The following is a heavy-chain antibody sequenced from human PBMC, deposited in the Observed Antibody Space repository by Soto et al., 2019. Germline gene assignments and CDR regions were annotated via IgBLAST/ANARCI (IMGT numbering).Heavy chain of an antibody. D-gene: IGHD3-16*01. CDR1: GFTFSSYA. V-gene: IGHV3-23*01. CDR3: AKLGPFYYYYYMDV. CDR2: ISGSGGST. Sequence: EVQLLESGGGLVQPGGSLRLSCAASGFTFSSYAMSWVRQAPGKGLEWVSAISGSGGSTYYADAVKGRFTISRDNSKNTLYLQMTSLRDEDTAVYYCAKLGPFYYYYYMDVWGKGTTVTVSS. J-gene: IGHJ6*03.